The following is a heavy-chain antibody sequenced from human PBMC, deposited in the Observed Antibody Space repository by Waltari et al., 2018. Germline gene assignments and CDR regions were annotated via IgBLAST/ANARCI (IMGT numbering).Heavy chain of an antibody. J-gene: IGHJ4*02. CDR1: GFPLSRHA. D-gene: IGHD6-13*01. CDR2: MWYDGSNK. V-gene: IGHV3-33*01. Sequence: QVQLVESGGGVVQPGSSLRLSGAASGFPLSRHAMHWVRQAPGKGLEWVAVMWYDGSNKYYADSVKGRFTISRDNSKNTLYLQMNSLRAEDTAVYYCARDLGRAAAGTFDHWGQGTLVTVSS. CDR3: ARDLGRAAAGTFDH.